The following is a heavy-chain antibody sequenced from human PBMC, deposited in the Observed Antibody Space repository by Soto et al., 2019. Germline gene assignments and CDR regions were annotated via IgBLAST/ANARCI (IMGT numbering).Heavy chain of an antibody. CDR3: ARDGGESYGTTFDP. J-gene: IGHJ5*02. V-gene: IGHV3-7*01. Sequence: EVQLVESGGGLVQPGGSLRLSCAASGFTFSSYWMSWVRQAPGKGLEWVANIKQDGSEKYYVDSVKGRFTISRDNAKNSLYLQMNSLRAEDTAVYYCARDGGESYGTTFDPWGQGTLVTVSS. D-gene: IGHD5-18*01. CDR1: GFTFSSYW. CDR2: IKQDGSEK.